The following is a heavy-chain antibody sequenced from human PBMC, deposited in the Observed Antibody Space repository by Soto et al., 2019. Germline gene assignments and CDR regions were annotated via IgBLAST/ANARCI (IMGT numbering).Heavy chain of an antibody. D-gene: IGHD5-18*01. Sequence: QVQLQESGPGLVKPSETLSLTCTVSGGSISSYYWSWIRQPPVKGLEWIGYIDYSGSTNYNPSLKSQITISVDTSKNQFALKLSSVTAADTAVYYCAGQYSVGSYGMDVWGQGTTVTVSS. V-gene: IGHV4-59*08. J-gene: IGHJ6*02. CDR2: IDYSGST. CDR1: GGSISSYY. CDR3: AGQYSVGSYGMDV.